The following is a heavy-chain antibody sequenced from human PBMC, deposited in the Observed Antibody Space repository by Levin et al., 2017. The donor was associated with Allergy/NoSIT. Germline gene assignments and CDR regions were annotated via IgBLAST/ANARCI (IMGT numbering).Heavy chain of an antibody. V-gene: IGHV3-23*01. J-gene: IGHJ4*02. CDR3: AKDLNWNYVYFDY. Sequence: GGSLRLSCAASGFTFSSYAMSWVRQAPGKGLEWVSAISGSGGSTYYADSVKGRFTISRDNSKNTLYLQMSSLRAEDTAVYYCAKDLNWNYVYFDYWGQGTLVTVSS. CDR1: GFTFSSYA. CDR2: ISGSGGST. D-gene: IGHD1-7*01.